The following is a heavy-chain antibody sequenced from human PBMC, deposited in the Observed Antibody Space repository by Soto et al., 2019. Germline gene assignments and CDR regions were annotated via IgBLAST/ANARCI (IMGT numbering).Heavy chain of an antibody. CDR1: GGSITRGGYY. CDR3: ARNPAP. Sequence: TLSLTCTVSGGSITRGGYYWSWIRQHPGKGLEWIGYIYNSGTTYYNPSLKSRVTISVDTSKNQFSLKLTSVTAADTAVYYCARNPAPWGQGTLVTVSS. CDR2: IYNSGTT. V-gene: IGHV4-31*03. J-gene: IGHJ5*02.